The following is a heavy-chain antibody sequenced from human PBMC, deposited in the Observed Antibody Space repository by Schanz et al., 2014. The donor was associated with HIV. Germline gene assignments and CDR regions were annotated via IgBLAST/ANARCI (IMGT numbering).Heavy chain of an antibody. D-gene: IGHD1-7*01. J-gene: IGHJ6*02. CDR3: AKDRITGTTGVPYYYYGMDV. CDR1: GFTFSSYG. CDR2: ISYDGSNK. Sequence: QVQLVESGGGVVQPGRSPRLSCAASGFTFSSYGMHWVRQAPGKGLEWVAVISYDGSNKYYADSVKGRFTISRDNSKNTLYLQMNSLRAEDTAVYYCAKDRITGTTGVPYYYYGMDVWGQGTTVTVSS. V-gene: IGHV3-30*18.